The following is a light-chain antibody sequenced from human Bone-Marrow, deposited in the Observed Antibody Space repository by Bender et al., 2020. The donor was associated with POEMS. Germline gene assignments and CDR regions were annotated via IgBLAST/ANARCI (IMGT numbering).Light chain of an antibody. CDR3: SAYTTSSTVV. J-gene: IGLJ3*02. CDR2: EVN. V-gene: IGLV2-14*02. Sequence: QSALTQPASVSGSPGQSITISCTGTSRDVGMFNLVSWYQQYPGKAPKLMICEVNNRPSGVSNRFSGSKSGNTASLTISGLQAEDEADYYCSAYTTSSTVVFGGGTKLTVL. CDR1: SRDVGMFNL.